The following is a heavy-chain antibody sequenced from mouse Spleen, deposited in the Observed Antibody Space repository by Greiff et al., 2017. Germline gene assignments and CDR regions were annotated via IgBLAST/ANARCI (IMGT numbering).Heavy chain of an antibody. Sequence: VKLMESGPELVKPGASVKLSCKASGYTFTSYDINWVKQRPGQGLEWIGWIYPRDGSTKYNEKVKGKATLTVDTSSSTAYMELHSLTSEDSAVYFCARGPTVVASYYFDYWGQGTTLTVSS. CDR2: IYPRDGST. CDR1: GYTFTSYD. D-gene: IGHD1-1*01. V-gene: IGHV1-85*01. J-gene: IGHJ2*01. CDR3: ARGPTVVASYYFDY.